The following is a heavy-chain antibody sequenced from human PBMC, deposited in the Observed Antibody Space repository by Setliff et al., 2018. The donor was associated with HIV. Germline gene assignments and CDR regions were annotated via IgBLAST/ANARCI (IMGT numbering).Heavy chain of an antibody. CDR1: GGSISSHY. CDR3: ARAYVFSYDSSGFDDY. Sequence: TLSLTCTVSGGSISSHYWSWIRQPPGKGLEWIGYIYYSGSTNYNPSLKSRVTISVETSKNQFSLRLSSVTAADTAVYYCARAYVFSYDSSGFDDYWGQGTLVTVSS. D-gene: IGHD3-22*01. CDR2: IYYSGST. V-gene: IGHV4-59*08. J-gene: IGHJ4*02.